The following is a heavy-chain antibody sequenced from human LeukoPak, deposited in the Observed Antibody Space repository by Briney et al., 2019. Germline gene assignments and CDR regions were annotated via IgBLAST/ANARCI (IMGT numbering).Heavy chain of an antibody. D-gene: IGHD3-10*01. CDR2: IKQDGSEK. Sequence: GGSLRLSCAASGFTFSSYWMSWVRQAPGKGLEWVANIKQDGSEKYYVDSVKGRFTISRDNAKNSLYLQMNSLRAEDTAVYYCARGLRGSGSLADNWGQGTLVTVSS. V-gene: IGHV3-7*01. J-gene: IGHJ4*02. CDR1: GFTFSSYW. CDR3: ARGLRGSGSLADN.